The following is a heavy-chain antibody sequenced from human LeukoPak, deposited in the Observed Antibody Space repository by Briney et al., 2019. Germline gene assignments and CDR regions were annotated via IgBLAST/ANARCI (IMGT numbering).Heavy chain of an antibody. CDR1: GGSISSDY. CDR2: IYYSGST. V-gene: IGHV4-4*07. D-gene: IGHD3-3*01. CDR3: ATGDISGYYPFDY. J-gene: IGHJ4*02. Sequence: PSETLSLTCSVSGGSISSDYCSWIRQPDGKGLEWIGRIYYSGSTFYNPSLESRVTISVDTSKNQFSLRLTSVTAADTAVYYCATGDISGYYPFDYWGQGTLVTVSS.